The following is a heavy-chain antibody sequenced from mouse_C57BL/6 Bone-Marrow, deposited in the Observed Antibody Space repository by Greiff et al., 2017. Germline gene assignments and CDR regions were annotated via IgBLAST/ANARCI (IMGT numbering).Heavy chain of an antibody. V-gene: IGHV1-59*01. CDR1: GYTFTSYW. D-gene: IGHD1-1*01. CDR3: AREGLLPHYYAMDY. J-gene: IGHJ4*01. CDR2: IDPSDSYT. Sequence: QVQLKQPGAELVRPGTSVKLSCKASGYTFTSYWMHWVKQRPGQGLEWIGVIDPSDSYTNYNQKFKGKATLTVDTSSSTAYMQLSSLTSEDSAVYYCAREGLLPHYYAMDYWGQGTSVTVSS.